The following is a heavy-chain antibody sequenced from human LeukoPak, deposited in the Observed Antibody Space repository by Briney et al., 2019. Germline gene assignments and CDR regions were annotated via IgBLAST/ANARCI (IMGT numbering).Heavy chain of an antibody. V-gene: IGHV3-23*01. CDR1: GFTFSSYA. J-gene: IGHJ1*01. CDR3: ATHSSSWYEYFQH. D-gene: IGHD6-13*01. Sequence: GGSLRLSCAASGFTFSSYAMSWVRQAPGKGLEWVSAISGSGGSTYYVDSVKGRFTISRDNSKNTLYLQMNSLRAEDTAVYYCATHSSSWYEYFQHWGQGTLVTVSS. CDR2: ISGSGGST.